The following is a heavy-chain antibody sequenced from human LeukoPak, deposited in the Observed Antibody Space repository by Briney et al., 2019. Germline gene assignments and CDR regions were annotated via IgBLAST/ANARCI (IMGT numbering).Heavy chain of an antibody. D-gene: IGHD3-10*01. V-gene: IGHV3-48*03. Sequence: PGGSLRLSCVASGFTFSSYEMNWVRQAPGKGLEWVSHISRSGSTIYYADSVEGRFTISRDNAKNSLYLQMNSLRAEDTAVYYCARDRGTGSNSPYYFDYWGQGTLVTVSS. CDR1: GFTFSSYE. CDR2: ISRSGSTI. CDR3: ARDRGTGSNSPYYFDY. J-gene: IGHJ4*02.